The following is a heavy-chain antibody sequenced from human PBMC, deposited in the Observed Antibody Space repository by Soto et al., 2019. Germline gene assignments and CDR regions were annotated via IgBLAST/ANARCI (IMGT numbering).Heavy chain of an antibody. J-gene: IGHJ5*02. CDR1: GGSFSGYY. CDR2: INHSGST. V-gene: IGHV4-34*01. Sequence: QVQLQQWGAGLLKPSETLSLTCAVYGGSFSGYYWSWIRQPPGKGLEWIGEINHSGSTNYNPSLKRRVTISVDTSKNQFSVKLSSVTAADTAVYYCARKPYYYDSSGLNNWFDPWGQGTLVTVSS. D-gene: IGHD3-22*01. CDR3: ARKPYYYDSSGLNNWFDP.